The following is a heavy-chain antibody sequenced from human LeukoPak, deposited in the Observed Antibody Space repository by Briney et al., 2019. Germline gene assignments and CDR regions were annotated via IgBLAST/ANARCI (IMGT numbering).Heavy chain of an antibody. CDR2: IYTSGCT. D-gene: IGHD3-3*01. CDR3: ASADFHFGGLFDP. Sequence: SETLSLTCTVSGGSISSYYWSWIRQPPGKGLEWIGYIYTSGCTNYNPSLKSRVTISVDTSKNQFSLKLSSVTAADTAVYYCASADFHFGGLFDPWGQGTLVTVSS. CDR1: GGSISSYY. J-gene: IGHJ5*02. V-gene: IGHV4-4*09.